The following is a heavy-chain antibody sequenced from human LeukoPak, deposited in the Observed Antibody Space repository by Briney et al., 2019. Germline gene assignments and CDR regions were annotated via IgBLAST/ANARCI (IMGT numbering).Heavy chain of an antibody. CDR3: ARGITYYDFWSGYYPDWFDP. CDR2: IYYSGST. V-gene: IGHV4-59*01. Sequence: SETLSLTCTVSGGSISSYYWSWIRQPPGKGLEWIGYIYYSGSTNYNPSLKSRVTISVDTSKNQFSLKLSSVTAADTAVYYCARGITYYDFWSGYYPDWFDPWGQGTLVTVSS. CDR1: GGSISSYY. D-gene: IGHD3-3*01. J-gene: IGHJ5*02.